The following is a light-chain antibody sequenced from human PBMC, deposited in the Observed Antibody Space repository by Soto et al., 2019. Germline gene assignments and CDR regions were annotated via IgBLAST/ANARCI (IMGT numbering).Light chain of an antibody. V-gene: IGKV1-9*01. CDR3: QQFNAYPRT. CDR1: QGISSF. J-gene: IGKJ1*01. Sequence: DIQFTQSPSFLSASGGDRVTITCRASQGISSFLAWYQQRPGKAPKLLIFGASILQTGVPSRFSGSGSGTEFTLTINSLQPEDFATYYCQQFNAYPRTFGQGTKVDI. CDR2: GAS.